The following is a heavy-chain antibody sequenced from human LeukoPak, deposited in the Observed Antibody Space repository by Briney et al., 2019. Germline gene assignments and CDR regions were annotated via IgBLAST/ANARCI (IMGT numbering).Heavy chain of an antibody. Sequence: ASVKVSCKVSGYTLTELSMHWVRQAPGKGLEWMGGFDPGDGETIYAQKFQGRVTMTEDTSTDTAYMELSSLRSEDTAVYYCASTPTYYYDSSGYYDYWGQGTLVTVSS. CDR3: ASTPTYYYDSSGYYDY. CDR1: GYTLTELS. CDR2: FDPGDGET. V-gene: IGHV1-24*01. J-gene: IGHJ4*02. D-gene: IGHD3-22*01.